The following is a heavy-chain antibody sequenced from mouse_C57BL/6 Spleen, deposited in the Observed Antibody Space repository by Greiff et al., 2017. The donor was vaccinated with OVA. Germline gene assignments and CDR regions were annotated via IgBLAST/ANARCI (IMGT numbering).Heavy chain of an antibody. V-gene: IGHV5-6*01. CDR2: ISSGGSYT. CDR1: GFTFSSYG. Sequence: EVQRVESGGDLVKPGGSLKLSCAASGFTFSSYGMSWVRQTPDKRLEWVATISSGGSYTYYPDSVKGRFTISSDNAKKALYLQMSSLKSEDTAMYYCARHEGLGYYFDYWGQGTTLTVSS. D-gene: IGHD2-4*01. J-gene: IGHJ2*01. CDR3: ARHEGLGYYFDY.